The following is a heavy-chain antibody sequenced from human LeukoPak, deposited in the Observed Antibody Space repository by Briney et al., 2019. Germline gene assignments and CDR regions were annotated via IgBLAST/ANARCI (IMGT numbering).Heavy chain of an antibody. CDR3: TTCGGDCFFNY. CDR2: IKSKPAGETT. J-gene: IGHJ4*02. D-gene: IGHD2-21*02. V-gene: IGHV3-15*01. CDR1: GFTFSSYE. Sequence: GGSLRLSCAASGFTFSSYEMNWVRQAPGKGPEWVARIKSKPAGETTTYAAPVKGRFTISRDDSRNTVYLQMNSLKTEDTAVYYCTTCGGDCFFNYWGQGTLVTVSS.